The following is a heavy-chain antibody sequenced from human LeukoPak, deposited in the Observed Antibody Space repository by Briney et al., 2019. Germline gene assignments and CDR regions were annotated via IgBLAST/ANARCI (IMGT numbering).Heavy chain of an antibody. CDR3: AKKFPGTVAAGPDH. Sequence: GRSLRLACAAAGFTFSNYGMHWVRQSPGKGLEWVAVISIDGSEKYYADSVEGRLTISSDNSKNTLYLQMNSLRGDDTAVYYCAKKFPGTVAAGPDHWGQGTLVTVSS. V-gene: IGHV3-30*18. CDR2: ISIDGSEK. D-gene: IGHD6-13*01. CDR1: GFTFSNYG. J-gene: IGHJ4*02.